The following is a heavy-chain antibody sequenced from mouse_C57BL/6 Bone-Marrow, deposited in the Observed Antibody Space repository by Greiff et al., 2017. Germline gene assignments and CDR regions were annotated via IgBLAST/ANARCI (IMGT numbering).Heavy chain of an antibody. D-gene: IGHD4-1*01. J-gene: IGHJ2*01. V-gene: IGHV5-6*01. CDR1: GFTFSSYG. CDR2: ISSGGSYN. Sequence: DVHLVESGGDLVKPGGSLKLSCAASGFTFSSYGMSWVRQTPDKRLEWVATISSGGSYNYYPDSVKGRFTISRDNAKYTLYLQMSSLKSEDTAMYYCARQNWFDYWGQGTTLTVSS. CDR3: ARQNWFDY.